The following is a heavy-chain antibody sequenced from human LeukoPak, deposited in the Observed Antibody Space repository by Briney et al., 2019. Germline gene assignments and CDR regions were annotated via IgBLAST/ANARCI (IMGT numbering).Heavy chain of an antibody. D-gene: IGHD2/OR15-2a*01. V-gene: IGHV4-39*07. CDR2: IYYSAST. Sequence: PSETLSLTCTVSGGSISSSSYYWGWIRQPPGKGLEWIGSIYYSASTYYNPSLKSRVTISVDTSKNQFSLKLSSVTAADTAVYYCARDLVKFDPWGQGTLVTVSS. CDR1: GGSISSSSYY. CDR3: ARDLVKFDP. J-gene: IGHJ5*02.